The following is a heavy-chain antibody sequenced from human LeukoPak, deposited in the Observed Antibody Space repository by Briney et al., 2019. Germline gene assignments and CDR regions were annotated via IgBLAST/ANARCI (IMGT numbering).Heavy chain of an antibody. V-gene: IGHV1-69*05. CDR1: GGTFSSYA. CDR2: IIPIFGTA. Sequence: ASVKVSCKASGGTFSSYAISWVRQAPGQGLEWMGGIIPIFGTANYARKFQGRVTITTDESTSTAYMELSSLRSEDTAVYYCAGRLRDGIFGVVTKFDPWGQGTLVAVSS. CDR3: AGRLRDGIFGVVTKFDP. D-gene: IGHD3-3*01. J-gene: IGHJ5*02.